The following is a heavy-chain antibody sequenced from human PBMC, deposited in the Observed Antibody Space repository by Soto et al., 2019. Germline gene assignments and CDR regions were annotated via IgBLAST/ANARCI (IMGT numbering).Heavy chain of an antibody. CDR3: VHRYASGPFQY. CDR2: IYWNDDK. D-gene: IGHD3-10*01. CDR1: GFSLTTSGVH. V-gene: IGHV2-5*01. Sequence: QITLKESGPTLVKPTETLTLTCTFSGFSLTTSGVHLGWIRQPPGKALEWLALIYWNDDKRYSPSLKTRLTITRVTSRNQVVLTMTNIDPVDTATYYCVHRYASGPFQYWGQGTLVTVSS. J-gene: IGHJ1*01.